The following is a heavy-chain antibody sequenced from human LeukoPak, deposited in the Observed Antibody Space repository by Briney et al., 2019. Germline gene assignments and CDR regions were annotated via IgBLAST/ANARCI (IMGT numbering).Heavy chain of an antibody. CDR2: ISSGNDYI. V-gene: IGHV3-21*01. D-gene: IGHD3-22*01. CDR1: GFTFSTYS. Sequence: GGSLRLSCAASGFTFSTYSMNWVRQAPGKGLEWVSSISSGNDYIYYADSVKGRFTISRDNAKNSLYLQMNSLRAEDTAVYYCARDLGGYPIYYYYGMDVWGQGTTVTVSS. J-gene: IGHJ6*02. CDR3: ARDLGGYPIYYYYGMDV.